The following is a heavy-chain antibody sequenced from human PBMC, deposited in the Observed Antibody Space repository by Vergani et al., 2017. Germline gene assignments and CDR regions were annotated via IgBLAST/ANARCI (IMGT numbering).Heavy chain of an antibody. J-gene: IGHJ5*02. CDR1: GGSISSYY. Sequence: QVQLQESGPGLVTPSETLSLTCTVSGGSISSYYWSWLRQPPGKGLEWIGYIYYSGSTNYNPSLTSRVTISVDTSKTPFSLKLSSVTAADTAVYYCARARLVGAAVVEDPWGQGTLVTVSS. V-gene: IGHV4-59*01. CDR3: ARARLVGAAVVEDP. CDR2: IYYSGST. D-gene: IGHD1-26*01.